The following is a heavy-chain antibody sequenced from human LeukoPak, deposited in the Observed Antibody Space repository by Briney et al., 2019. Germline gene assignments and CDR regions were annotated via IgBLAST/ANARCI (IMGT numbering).Heavy chain of an antibody. CDR2: ISYDGSKK. CDR1: GFTFSSYG. V-gene: IGHV3-30*18. CDR3: AKDRHADDLLTGSPSDY. J-gene: IGHJ4*02. D-gene: IGHD3-9*01. Sequence: PGRSLRLSCAASGFTFSSYGMHWVRQAPGKGLEWVAVISYDGSKKYYADSVKGRFTISRDNSKNTLYLQMNSLRAEDTAVYYCAKDRHADDLLTGSPSDYWGQGTLVTVSS.